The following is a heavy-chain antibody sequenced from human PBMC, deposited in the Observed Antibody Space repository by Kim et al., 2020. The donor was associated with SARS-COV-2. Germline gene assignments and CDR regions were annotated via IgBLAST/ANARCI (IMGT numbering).Heavy chain of an antibody. D-gene: IGHD5-12*01. Sequence: PVKGRFTSSRDDSKHTLYLQMNSLKAEDPAVYYCTTGFYGYNVFLPIGYWGQGTLVTVSS. V-gene: IGHV3-15*01. CDR3: TTGFYGYNVFLPIGY. J-gene: IGHJ4*02.